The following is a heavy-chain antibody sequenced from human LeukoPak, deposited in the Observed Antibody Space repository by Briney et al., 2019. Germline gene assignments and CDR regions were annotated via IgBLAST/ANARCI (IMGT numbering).Heavy chain of an antibody. D-gene: IGHD1-1*01. J-gene: IGHJ6*03. V-gene: IGHV4-61*02. Sequence: KPSETLSLTCTVSGGSISSGSYYWSWIRQPAGKGLEWIGRIYTSGSTNYNPSLKSRVTISVDTSKNQFSLKLSSVTAADTAVYYCARDPLEDHYMDVWGKGTTVTVSS. CDR1: GGSISSGSYY. CDR3: ARDPLEDHYMDV. CDR2: IYTSGST.